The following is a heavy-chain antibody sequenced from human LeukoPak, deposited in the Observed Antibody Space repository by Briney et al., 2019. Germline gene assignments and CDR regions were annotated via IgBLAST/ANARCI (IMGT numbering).Heavy chain of an antibody. CDR1: GFTLSSYA. D-gene: IGHD6-13*01. V-gene: IGHV3-23*01. CDR2: ISGSGGST. CDR3: AKGSTSWYAGPSDY. J-gene: IGHJ4*02. Sequence: GGSLRLSCAASGFTLSSYAMSWVRQAPGKGLEWVSGISGSGGSTYYADSVKGRFTISRDNSKNTLYPQMNSLRAEDTAVYYCAKGSTSWYAGPSDYWGQGTLVTVSS.